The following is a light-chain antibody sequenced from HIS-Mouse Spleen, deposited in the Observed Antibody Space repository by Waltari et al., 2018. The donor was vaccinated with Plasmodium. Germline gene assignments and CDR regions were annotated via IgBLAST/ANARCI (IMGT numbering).Light chain of an antibody. CDR2: GAS. CDR3: QQYGSSPYT. V-gene: IGKV3-20*01. J-gene: IGKJ2*01. CDR1: PSVRSSY. Sequence: EIVLTQSPGTMSLTHGERATLSCRASPSVRSSYLAWYQQKPGQAPSLLFYGASSRATGIPDRFSGSGSGTDFTLTISRLEPEDFAVYYCQQYGSSPYTFGQGTKLEIK.